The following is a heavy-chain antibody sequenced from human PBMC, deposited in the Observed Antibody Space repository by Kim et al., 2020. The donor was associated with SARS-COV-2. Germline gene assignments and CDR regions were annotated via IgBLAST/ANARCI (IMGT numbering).Heavy chain of an antibody. Sequence: YYVGSVKGRFIISRDKLQTTLYLQMSSLKAEDTAVYYCAKDMARGLGLFEYWGQGTRVTVSS. V-gene: IGHV3-30*02. CDR3: AKDMARGLGLFEY. J-gene: IGHJ4*02. D-gene: IGHD3-10*01.